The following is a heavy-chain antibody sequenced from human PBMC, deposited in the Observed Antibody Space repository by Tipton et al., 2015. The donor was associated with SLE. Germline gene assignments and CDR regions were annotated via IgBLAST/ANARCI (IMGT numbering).Heavy chain of an antibody. CDR1: GGTFNTYA. CDR3: APPLPTVTTGDFDV. D-gene: IGHD4-17*01. CDR2: IIPSLGMP. Sequence: QSGAEVKKPGASVKVSCKASGGTFNTYAISWIRQAPGQGLEWMGGIIPSLGMPNYSQKFQGRLTISTNESTSTAYMDLSSLRSEDTAFYYCAPPLPTVTTGDFDVWGKGTMVTAS. J-gene: IGHJ3*01. V-gene: IGHV1-69*10.